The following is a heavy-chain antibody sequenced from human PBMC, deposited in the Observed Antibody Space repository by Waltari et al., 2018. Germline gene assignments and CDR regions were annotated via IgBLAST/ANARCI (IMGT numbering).Heavy chain of an antibody. CDR1: GASISSDY. D-gene: IGHD6-13*01. J-gene: IGHJ3*02. CDR3: ARGGAAAGAFDI. Sequence: VQLQESGPGLVKPSETLSLTCSVSGASISSDYWTWIRQPPGKGLEWIGCISTGGNTNYNPSLLSRVTLSLDTSKNQFSLKLTSVTAADTAVYYCARGGAAAGAFDIWGQGTMVTVSS. V-gene: IGHV4-4*07. CDR2: ISTGGNT.